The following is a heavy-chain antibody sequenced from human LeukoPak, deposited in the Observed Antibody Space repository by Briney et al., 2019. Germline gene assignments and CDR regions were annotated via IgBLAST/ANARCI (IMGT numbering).Heavy chain of an antibody. V-gene: IGHV4-59*08. CDR1: GGSISNYY. Sequence: SETLSLTCTVSGGSISNYYRNWIRQRPGKGLEWVGHISYSGGTKYNPSLQSRVTISIDTSKNQTSLNLSSVTAADTAVYYCARRVIMSAAGVPDTWLDPLVQGILVSVSS. CDR2: ISYSGGT. CDR3: ARRVIMSAAGVPDTWLDP. J-gene: IGHJ5*02. D-gene: IGHD2-8*01.